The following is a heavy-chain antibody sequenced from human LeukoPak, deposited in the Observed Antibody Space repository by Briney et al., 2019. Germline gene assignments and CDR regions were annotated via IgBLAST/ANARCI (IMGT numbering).Heavy chain of an antibody. D-gene: IGHD5-12*01. J-gene: IGHJ4*02. CDR3: ARVIGGYGDY. V-gene: IGHV3-21*01. CDR1: GFTFSSYS. Sequence: PGGSLRLSCAASGFTFSSYSMNWVRQAPGKGLEWVSSISSSSSYIYYADSVKGRFTISRDNAKNSLYLQMNSLRAEDTAVYHCARVIGGYGDYWGQGTLVTVSS. CDR2: ISSSSSYI.